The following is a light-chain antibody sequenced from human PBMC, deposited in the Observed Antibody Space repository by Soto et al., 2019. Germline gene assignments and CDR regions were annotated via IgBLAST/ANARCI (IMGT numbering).Light chain of an antibody. CDR2: GAS. CDR1: QSVSSSY. Sequence: EIVLTRSPGTLAWSRGERATLSCRASQSVSSSYLAWYQQKPGQAPRLLIYGASSRATGIPDRFSGSGSGTDFTLTISRLEPEDFAVYYCQQYGSSPLTFGGGTKVDVK. CDR3: QQYGSSPLT. J-gene: IGKJ4*01. V-gene: IGKV3-20*01.